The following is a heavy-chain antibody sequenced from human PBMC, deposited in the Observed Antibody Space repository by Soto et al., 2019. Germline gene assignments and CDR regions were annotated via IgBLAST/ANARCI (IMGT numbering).Heavy chain of an antibody. J-gene: IGHJ6*02. CDR1: GGTFSSYA. CDR3: ARNVVGDYGMDV. CDR2: IIPIFGTA. Sequence: ASVKVSCKASGGTFSSYAISWVRQAPGQGLEWMGGIIPIFGTANYAQKFQGRVTITADECTSTAYMELSSLRSEDTAVYYCARNVVGDYGMDVWGQGTTGTGSS. D-gene: IGHD1-26*01. V-gene: IGHV1-69*13.